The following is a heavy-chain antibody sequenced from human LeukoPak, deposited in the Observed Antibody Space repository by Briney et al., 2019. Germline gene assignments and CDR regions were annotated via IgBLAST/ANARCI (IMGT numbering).Heavy chain of an antibody. Sequence: GGSLRLSCAASGFTVTRNYMSWVRQAPGKGLEWVSVIYSGGSTYYADSVKGRFTISRDNSKNTLYLQMNSLRVEDTAIYYCAKASWVSTADAVLWGQGTVVTVSS. V-gene: IGHV3-53*01. CDR3: AKASWVSTADAVL. D-gene: IGHD3-16*01. CDR2: IYSGGST. CDR1: GFTVTRNY. J-gene: IGHJ4*02.